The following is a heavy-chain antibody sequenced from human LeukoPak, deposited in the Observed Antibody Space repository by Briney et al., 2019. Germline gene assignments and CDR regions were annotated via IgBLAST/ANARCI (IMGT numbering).Heavy chain of an antibody. Sequence: GGSLRLSCAASGFTFSSYAMSWVRQAPGKGLEWVSAISGGGGSTYYADSVKGRFTISRDNSKNTLYLQMNSLRAEDTAVYYCAKDPRGYSYGRVFDYWGQGTLVTVSS. CDR1: GFTFSSYA. V-gene: IGHV3-23*01. CDR2: ISGGGGST. CDR3: AKDPRGYSYGRVFDY. J-gene: IGHJ4*02. D-gene: IGHD5-18*01.